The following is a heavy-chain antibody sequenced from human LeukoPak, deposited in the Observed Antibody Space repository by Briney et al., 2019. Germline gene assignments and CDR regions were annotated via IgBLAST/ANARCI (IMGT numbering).Heavy chain of an antibody. D-gene: IGHD6-13*01. J-gene: IGHJ4*02. V-gene: IGHV4-34*01. CDR1: GXSFSGYY. Sequence: SETLSLTCAVYGXSFSGYYWSWIRQPPGKGLEWIGEINHSGSTNYNPSLKSRVTISVDTSKNQFSLKLSSVTAADTAVYYCAIGPPRQAAAGLYYFDYWGQGTLVTVSS. CDR3: AIGPPRQAAAGLYYFDY. CDR2: INHSGST.